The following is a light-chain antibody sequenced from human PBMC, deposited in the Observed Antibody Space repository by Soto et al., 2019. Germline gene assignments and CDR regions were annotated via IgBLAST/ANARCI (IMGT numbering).Light chain of an antibody. J-gene: IGKJ2*03. Sequence: EIVMAQSPATLSVSPGGRATLSCRASQTINNKLAWYQQKPGQVPRLLIYDVSTRATCIPVRFSGRGSGTEYNQPISSIEYKDVAVYYCQQYFNWPPYSFGQGTKLEIK. CDR3: QQYFNWPPYS. CDR1: QTINNK. CDR2: DVS. V-gene: IGKV3-15*01.